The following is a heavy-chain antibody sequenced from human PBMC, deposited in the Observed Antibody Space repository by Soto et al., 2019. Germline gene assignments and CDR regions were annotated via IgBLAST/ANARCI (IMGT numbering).Heavy chain of an antibody. Sequence: EVQLLESGGGLVQPGGALSLSCAASGFTFSSYAMNWVRQAPGKGLEWVSAISGNGGSTYYADSVKGRFIISRDSSKNTLYLQMNSLRAEDTAIYYCGRGVNTATTGSDYWGQGTLVTVSS. CDR2: ISGNGGST. CDR1: GFTFSSYA. J-gene: IGHJ4*02. D-gene: IGHD4-17*01. CDR3: GRGVNTATTGSDY. V-gene: IGHV3-23*01.